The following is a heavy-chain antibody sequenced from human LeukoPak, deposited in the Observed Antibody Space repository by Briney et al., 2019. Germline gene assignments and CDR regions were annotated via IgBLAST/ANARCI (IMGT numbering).Heavy chain of an antibody. J-gene: IGHJ4*02. Sequence: PSETLSLTCTVSGGSMSSYYWSWIRQPPGKGLEWIGYIYYSGSTNYNPSLKSRVTISVDTSKNQFSLKLSSVTAADTAVYYCARFGGGNPHFDYWGQGTLVTVSS. V-gene: IGHV4-59*08. CDR3: ARFGGGNPHFDY. CDR2: IYYSGST. CDR1: GGSMSSYY. D-gene: IGHD4-23*01.